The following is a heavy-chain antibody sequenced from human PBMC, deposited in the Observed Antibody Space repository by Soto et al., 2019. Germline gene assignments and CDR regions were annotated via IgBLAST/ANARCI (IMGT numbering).Heavy chain of an antibody. V-gene: IGHV1-8*01. CDR3: ARSRSRQSVVVRGRFNCWFDP. D-gene: IGHD3-10*01. CDR1: GYTFTSYD. CDR2: MNPNSGNT. J-gene: IGHJ5*02. Sequence: ASVKVSCKASGYTFTSYDINWVRQATGQGLEWMGWMNPNSGNTGYAQKFQGRVTMTRNTSISTAYMELSSLRSEDTAVYYCARSRSRQSVVVRGRFNCWFDPWGQGTLVTVSS.